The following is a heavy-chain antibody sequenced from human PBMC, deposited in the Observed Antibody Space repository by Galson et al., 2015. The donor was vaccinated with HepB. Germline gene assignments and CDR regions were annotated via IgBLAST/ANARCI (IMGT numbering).Heavy chain of an antibody. CDR1: GFTFEKYG. D-gene: IGHD4-23*01. V-gene: IGHV3-30*18. CDR2: ISDDGSRQ. CDR3: ANKPWTVVGNNFLDP. Sequence: SLRLSCAASGFTFEKYGMHWVRQAPGKGLEGLAVISDDGSRQYYADSVRGRFIISKDNSKNTGYLQMNSLRAEDTAVYYCANKPWTVVGNNFLDPWGQGTLVTVSS. J-gene: IGHJ5*02.